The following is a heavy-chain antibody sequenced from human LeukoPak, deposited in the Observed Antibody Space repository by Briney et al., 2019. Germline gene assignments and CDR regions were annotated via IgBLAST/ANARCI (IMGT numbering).Heavy chain of an antibody. CDR3: ARDNWNYGSSMDV. J-gene: IGHJ6*02. V-gene: IGHV4-59*01. CDR1: GGSISSYY. D-gene: IGHD1-7*01. CDR2: IYYSGST. Sequence: SETLSLTCTVSGGSISSYYSSWIRQPPGKGLEWIGYIYYSGSTNYNPSLKSRVTISVDTSKNQFSLKLSSVTAADTAVYYCARDNWNYGSSMDVWGQGTTVTVSS.